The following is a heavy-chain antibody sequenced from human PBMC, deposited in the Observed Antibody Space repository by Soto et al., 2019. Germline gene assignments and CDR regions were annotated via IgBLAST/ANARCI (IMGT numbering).Heavy chain of an antibody. J-gene: IGHJ4*02. CDR1: GGSISSSSYY. CDR3: ARVHGDYSFAVDY. Sequence: SETLSLTCTVSGGSISSSSYYWSWIRQPPGKGLEWIGEINHSGSTNYNPSLKSRVTISVDTSKNQFSLKLSSVTAADTAVYYCARVHGDYSFAVDYWGQGTLVTVSS. D-gene: IGHD4-17*01. V-gene: IGHV4-39*07. CDR2: INHSGST.